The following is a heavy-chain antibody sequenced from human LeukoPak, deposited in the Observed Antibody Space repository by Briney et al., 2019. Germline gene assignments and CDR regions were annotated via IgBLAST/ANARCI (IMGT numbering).Heavy chain of an antibody. J-gene: IGHJ3*02. Sequence: GGSLRLSCAASGFTFSSYSMNWVRQAPGKGLEWVSSISSISSYIYYADSVKGRFTISRDNAKNSLYLQMNSLRAEDTAVYYCATSEVGATVRPDAFDIWGQGTMVTVSS. D-gene: IGHD1-26*01. V-gene: IGHV3-21*01. CDR1: GFTFSSYS. CDR2: ISSISSYI. CDR3: ATSEVGATVRPDAFDI.